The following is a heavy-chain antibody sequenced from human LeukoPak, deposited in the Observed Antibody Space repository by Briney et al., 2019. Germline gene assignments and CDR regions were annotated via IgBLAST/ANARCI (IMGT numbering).Heavy chain of an antibody. CDR3: ATSRAFDY. Sequence: GGSLRLSCAASGFSFSSYWMNWVRQAPGKGLEWVANIKEDGSEKYYVDSVKGRFTISGDNAKKSLYLQMNSLRAEDTAVYYCATSRAFDYWGQGTLVTVSS. J-gene: IGHJ4*02. CDR1: GFSFSSYW. CDR2: IKEDGSEK. V-gene: IGHV3-7*01.